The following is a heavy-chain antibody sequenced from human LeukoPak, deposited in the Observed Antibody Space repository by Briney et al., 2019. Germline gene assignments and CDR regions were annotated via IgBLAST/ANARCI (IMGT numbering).Heavy chain of an antibody. CDR1: GFTFSSYS. Sequence: GGSLRLSCAASGFTFSSYSMNWVRQAPGKGLEWVSSISSSSSYIYYADSVKGRFTISRDNAKSSLYLQMNSLRAEDTAVYYCARDACGGDCYSDYWGQGTLVTVSS. CDR3: ARDACGGDCYSDY. J-gene: IGHJ4*02. V-gene: IGHV3-21*01. CDR2: ISSSSSYI. D-gene: IGHD2-21*02.